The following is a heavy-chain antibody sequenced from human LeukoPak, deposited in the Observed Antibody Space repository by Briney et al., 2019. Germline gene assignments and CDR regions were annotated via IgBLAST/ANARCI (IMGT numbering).Heavy chain of an antibody. CDR2: INHSGIT. V-gene: IGHV4-34*01. Sequence: PSETLSLTCAVYGGSFSGYYWSWIRQPPGKGLEWIGEINHSGITNYNPSLKSRVTISVDTSKNQFSLKLSSVTAADTAVYYCARHRTGIAVADYWGQGTLVTVSS. CDR1: GGSFSGYY. CDR3: ARHRTGIAVADY. J-gene: IGHJ4*02. D-gene: IGHD6-19*01.